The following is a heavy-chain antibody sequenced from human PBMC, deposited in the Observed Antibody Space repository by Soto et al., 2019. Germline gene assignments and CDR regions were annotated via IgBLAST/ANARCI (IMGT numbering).Heavy chain of an antibody. Sequence: SETLSLTCSVSGDSISSSFYYWGWIRQPPGKGMEWIGNIYYNGRTYYNPSLTSRVTISIDTSKNQFSLNLSSVTAADTAVYYCARRAQLWFALEIWGQGTMVS. CDR2: IYYNGRT. CDR1: GDSISSSFYY. D-gene: IGHD5-18*01. J-gene: IGHJ3*02. CDR3: ARRAQLWFALEI. V-gene: IGHV4-39*01.